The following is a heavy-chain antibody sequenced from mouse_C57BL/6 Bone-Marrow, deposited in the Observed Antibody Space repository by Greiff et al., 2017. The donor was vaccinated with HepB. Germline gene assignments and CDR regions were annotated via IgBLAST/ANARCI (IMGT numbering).Heavy chain of an antibody. CDR1: GYTFTSYW. CDR3: AREGRPCYYGPHFDY. D-gene: IGHD1-1*01. Sequence: QVQLQQPGAELVRPGTSVKLSCKASGYTFTSYWMHWVKQRPGQGLEWIGVIDPSDSYTNYNQKFKRKATLTVDTSSSTAYMQLSSLTSEDSAVYYCAREGRPCYYGPHFDYWGQGTTLTVSS. V-gene: IGHV1-59*01. J-gene: IGHJ2*01. CDR2: IDPSDSYT.